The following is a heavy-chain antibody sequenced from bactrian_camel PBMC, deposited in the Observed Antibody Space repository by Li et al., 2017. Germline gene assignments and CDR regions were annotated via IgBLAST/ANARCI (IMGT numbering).Heavy chain of an antibody. CDR3: ALRRAVVGSACLADEDYKY. Sequence: HVQLVESGGASVQTGGSLRLSCAVSGLTSSHYCMAWFRQAPGKEREGVAYIYFDSDRTIHTESYADSVKGRFTISQDNADHTLYLQMNSLKVEDSAMYSCALRRAVVGSACLADEDYKYWGQGTQVTVS. D-gene: IGHD7*01. V-gene: IGHV3S6*01. J-gene: IGHJ4*01. CDR1: GLTSSHYC. CDR2: IYFDSDRTIHTE.